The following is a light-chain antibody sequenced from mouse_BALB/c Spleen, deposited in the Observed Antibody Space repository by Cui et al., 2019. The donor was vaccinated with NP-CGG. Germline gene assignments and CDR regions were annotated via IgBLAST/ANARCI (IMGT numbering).Light chain of an antibody. Sequence: QAVVTQESALTTSPGETVTLTCRSSTGAVTTSNYANWVQEKPGHLFTGLIGGTNNRVPGVPARFSGSLFGDKAALTITGAQTEDEAIYFCALWYSNHWVFGGGTKLTVL. V-gene: IGLV1*01. CDR3: ALWYSNHWV. J-gene: IGLJ1*01. CDR1: TGAVTTSNY. CDR2: GTN.